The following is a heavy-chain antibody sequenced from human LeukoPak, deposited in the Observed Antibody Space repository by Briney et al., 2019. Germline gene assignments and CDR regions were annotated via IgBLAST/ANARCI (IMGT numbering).Heavy chain of an antibody. Sequence: GGSLRLSYAASGFTFSSYAMGWVRQAPGKGQEWVSAISGSGGSTYYADSVKGRFTISSDNSRDTLYLQMNSLRAEDTAVYYCAKDFISGWYRDLGYWGQGTLVTFSS. CDR3: AKDFISGWYRDLGY. CDR1: GFTFSSYA. CDR2: ISGSGGST. V-gene: IGHV3-23*01. D-gene: IGHD6-19*01. J-gene: IGHJ4*02.